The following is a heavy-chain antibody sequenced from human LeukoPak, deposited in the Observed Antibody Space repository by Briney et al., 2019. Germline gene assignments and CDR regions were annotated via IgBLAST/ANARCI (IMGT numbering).Heavy chain of an antibody. CDR1: GYTFTNYY. D-gene: IGHD5/OR15-5a*01. J-gene: IGHJ4*02. V-gene: IGHV1-46*01. CDR2: INPSGGST. CDR3: ARDPRGNSVYVFDY. Sequence: VASVKVSCKAPGYTFTNYYMHWVRQAPGQGLDWMGFINPSGGSTRYAQNFQGRVTMTRDTSTSTIYMELSSLRSEDTAVYYCARDPRGNSVYVFDYWGQGTLVTVSS.